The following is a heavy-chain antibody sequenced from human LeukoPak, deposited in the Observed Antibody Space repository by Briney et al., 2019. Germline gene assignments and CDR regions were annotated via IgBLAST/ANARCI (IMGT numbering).Heavy chain of an antibody. CDR2: ISYDGSNK. CDR1: GFTFSSYV. J-gene: IGHJ4*02. Sequence: GRSLRLSCAASGFTFSSYVMHWVRQAPGKGLEWVAFISYDGSNKYYADSVKGRCTISRDNSKNTVYLQMNSLRAEDTAVYYYAKDMDHDYDDYGFDYWGQGTPVTVSS. CDR3: AKDMDHDYDDYGFDY. V-gene: IGHV3-30*18. D-gene: IGHD4-17*01.